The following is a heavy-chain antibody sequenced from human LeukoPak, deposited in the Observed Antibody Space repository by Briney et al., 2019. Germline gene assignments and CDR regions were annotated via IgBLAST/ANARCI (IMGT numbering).Heavy chain of an antibody. Sequence: SETLSLTCSVSGGSVSSGNYYWSWIRQPPGKGLEWIGHVDYSGTTSYNPSLRRRVAISLETSKYRFSLKVMYLTAADTAVYYCARGIRTGYGYWGQGTLVTVSS. D-gene: IGHD1-1*01. CDR2: VDYSGTT. J-gene: IGHJ4*02. CDR3: ARGIRTGYGY. V-gene: IGHV4-61*01. CDR1: GGSVSSGNYY.